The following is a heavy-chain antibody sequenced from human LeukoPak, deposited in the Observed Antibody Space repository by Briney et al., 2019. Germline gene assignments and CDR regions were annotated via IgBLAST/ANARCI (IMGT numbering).Heavy chain of an antibody. D-gene: IGHD1-26*01. CDR1: GFTFSSYA. CDR2: ISYDGSNK. Sequence: GGSLRLSCAASGFTFSSYAMHWVRQAPGKGLEWVAVISYDGSNKYYADSVKGRFTISRDNSKNTLYLQMNSLRAEDTAVYYCARVGKWELPAYYFDYWGQGTLVTVSS. CDR3: ARVGKWELPAYYFDY. J-gene: IGHJ4*02. V-gene: IGHV3-30-3*01.